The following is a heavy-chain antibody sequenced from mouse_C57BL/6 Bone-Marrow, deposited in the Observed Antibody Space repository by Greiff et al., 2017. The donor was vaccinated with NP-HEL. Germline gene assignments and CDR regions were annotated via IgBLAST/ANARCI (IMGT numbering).Heavy chain of an antibody. Sequence: EVQLQQSGTELARPGASVKMSCKTSGYTFTSYWMHWVKQRPGQGLEWIGAIYPGNSDTSYNQKFTGKAKLTAVTSSSTAYMELSSLTNADYAVFYCTRGWLLGEFDYWGQGTTLTVSS. CDR1: GYTFTSYW. CDR2: IYPGNSDT. D-gene: IGHD2-3*01. CDR3: TRGWLLGEFDY. V-gene: IGHV1-5*01. J-gene: IGHJ2*01.